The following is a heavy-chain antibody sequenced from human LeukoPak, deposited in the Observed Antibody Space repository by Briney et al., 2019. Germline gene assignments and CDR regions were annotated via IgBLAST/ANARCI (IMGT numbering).Heavy chain of an antibody. CDR1: GYTFTSYA. D-gene: IGHD6-19*01. V-gene: IGHV1-18*01. Sequence: GASVKVSYKASGYTFTSYAISWVRQAPGQGLEWMGDISAHNGNTNSAQKFQGRVTMTTDTSTSTAYMELRSLRSDDTAVYYCARVVAVAGLDYWGQGELVTVSS. J-gene: IGHJ4*02. CDR2: ISAHNGNT. CDR3: ARVVAVAGLDY.